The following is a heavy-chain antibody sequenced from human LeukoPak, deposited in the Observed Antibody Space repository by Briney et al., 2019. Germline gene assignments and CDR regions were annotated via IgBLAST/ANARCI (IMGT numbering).Heavy chain of an antibody. D-gene: IGHD2-15*01. CDR3: ARGEIRYCSGGSCYDY. V-gene: IGHV5-51*01. CDR2: IYPGDSDT. CDR1: GYSFTSYW. J-gene: IGHJ4*02. Sequence: GESLKISCKGSGYSFTSYWIAWVRQMPGKGLEWMGIIYPGDSDTTYSPSFQGQVTISADKSISTAYLQWSSLKASDTAMFYCARGEIRYCSGGSCYDYWGQGTLVTVSS.